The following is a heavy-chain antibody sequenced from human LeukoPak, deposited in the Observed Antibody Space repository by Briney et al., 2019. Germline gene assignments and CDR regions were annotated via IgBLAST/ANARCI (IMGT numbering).Heavy chain of an antibody. CDR3: AKGSGYDILTGYYPHYHYYGMDV. Sequence: GGSLRLSCAASGFTFSSYAMSWVRQAPGKGLEWVSAISGSGGSTYYADSVKGRFTISRDNSKNTLYLQMNGLRGEDTAVFYCAKGSGYDILTGYYPHYHYYGMDVWGQGTTVTVSS. J-gene: IGHJ6*02. V-gene: IGHV3-23*01. CDR1: GFTFSSYA. CDR2: ISGSGGST. D-gene: IGHD3-9*01.